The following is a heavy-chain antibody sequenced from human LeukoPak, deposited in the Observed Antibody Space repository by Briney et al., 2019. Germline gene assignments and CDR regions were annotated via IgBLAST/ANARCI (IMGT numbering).Heavy chain of an antibody. CDR3: AREVGDTALNYFGIDV. CDR2: ILSGGAT. CDR1: GFTFSSYA. J-gene: IGHJ6*02. Sequence: GGSLRLSCAASGFTFSSYAMSWVRQAPGKGLEWVSIILSGGATYYADSVKGRFTISRENSKNTLYLQMTNLRVEDTAVYYCAREVGDTALNYFGIDVWGQGTTVIVS. D-gene: IGHD5-18*01. V-gene: IGHV3-23*01.